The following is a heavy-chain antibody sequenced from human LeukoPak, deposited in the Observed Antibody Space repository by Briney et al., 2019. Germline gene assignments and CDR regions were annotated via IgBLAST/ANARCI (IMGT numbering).Heavy chain of an antibody. V-gene: IGHV3-48*01. CDR1: GCVFSSYN. CDR3: AKEKSYCSSTSCSPFDY. Sequence: GGSLRLSCSASGCVFSSYNRNWVRQAPGKGLKWVSYISYSSTDIYYADSVKGRFTISRDNSKNTLYLQMNSLRAEDTALYYCAKEKSYCSSTSCSPFDYWGQGTLVTVSS. J-gene: IGHJ4*02. CDR2: ISYSSTDI. D-gene: IGHD2-2*01.